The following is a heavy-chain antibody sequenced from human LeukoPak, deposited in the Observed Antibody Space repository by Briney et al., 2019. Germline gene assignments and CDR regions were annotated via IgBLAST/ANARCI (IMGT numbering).Heavy chain of an antibody. V-gene: IGHV4-59*01. J-gene: IGHJ4*02. D-gene: IGHD5-18*01. CDR1: GGSISSYY. Sequence: PSETLSLTCTVSGGSISSYYWSWILQPPGKGLEWIGYIYYSGSTNYNPSLKSRVTISVDTSKNQFSLKLSSVTAADTAVYYCARLRSDTAMVMGAFDYWGQGTLVTVSS. CDR2: IYYSGST. CDR3: ARLRSDTAMVMGAFDY.